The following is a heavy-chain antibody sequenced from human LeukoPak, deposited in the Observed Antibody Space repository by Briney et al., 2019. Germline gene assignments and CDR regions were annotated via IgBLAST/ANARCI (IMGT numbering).Heavy chain of an antibody. V-gene: IGHV3-23*01. CDR1: GFTFSSYA. D-gene: IGHD3-3*01. CDR2: ISGTGGST. J-gene: IGHJ5*02. CDR3: AKDSEWLFPVWFDP. Sequence: GGSLRLSCAASGFTFSSYAMSWVRQAPEKGLEWVSAISGTGGSTYYADSVKGRFTISRDNSKDTLYLQMNSLRAEDTAVYYCAKDSEWLFPVWFDPWGQGTLVTVSS.